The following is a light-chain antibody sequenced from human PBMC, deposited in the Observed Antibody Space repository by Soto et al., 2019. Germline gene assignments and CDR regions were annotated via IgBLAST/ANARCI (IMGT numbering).Light chain of an antibody. Sequence: IVLTQSPGTLSLSPGERATLSCRASQSVSSNYLAWYQQKPGQAPKLLIYGASSGATGIPARFSGSGSGTEFTLTISSLQSEDSGVYYCQQYNKWPAEITFGQGTRLEIK. CDR2: GAS. V-gene: IGKV3D-15*01. CDR3: QQYNKWPAEIT. CDR1: QSVSSN. J-gene: IGKJ5*01.